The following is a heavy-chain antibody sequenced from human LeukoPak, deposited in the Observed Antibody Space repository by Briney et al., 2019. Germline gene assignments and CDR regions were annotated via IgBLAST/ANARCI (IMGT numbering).Heavy chain of an antibody. CDR3: AKRGPYCSGGSCYHYFDY. Sequence: GGSLRLSCAASGFTFSSYAMSWVRQAPGKGLEWVSAISGSGGSTYYADSVKGRFTISRDNSKNTLYLQMSSLRAEDTAVYYCAKRGPYCSGGSCYHYFDYWGQGTLVTVSS. CDR1: GFTFSSYA. D-gene: IGHD2-15*01. CDR2: ISGSGGST. J-gene: IGHJ4*02. V-gene: IGHV3-23*01.